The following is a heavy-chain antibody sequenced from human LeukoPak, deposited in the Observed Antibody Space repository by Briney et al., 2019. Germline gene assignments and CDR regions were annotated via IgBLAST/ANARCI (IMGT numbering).Heavy chain of an antibody. CDR1: GFTFSSYA. D-gene: IGHD6-13*01. CDR2: TIGSGGST. CDR3: ARDIEAACLFFDY. Sequence: GGSLRLSCAASGFTFSSYAMSWVPQSPGKGREWVSATIGSGGSTYYADSVKARFTMSRDNAKNSLYMQMTSLRAEDTAVYYCARDIEAACLFFDYWGQGTLVTVSS. J-gene: IGHJ4*01. V-gene: IGHV3-23*01.